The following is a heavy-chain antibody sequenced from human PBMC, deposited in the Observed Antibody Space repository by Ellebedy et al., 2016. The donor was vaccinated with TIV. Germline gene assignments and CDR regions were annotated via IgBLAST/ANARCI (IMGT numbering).Heavy chain of an antibody. CDR1: RFSFSSYW. Sequence: GESLKISCAASRFSFSSYWMSWVRQAPGKGLEWVANINQDGSGKYYVESVKGRFTISRDNAKNSVFLQMNSLRVEDTAVYFCASAGVGRTPFDYWGQGTLVTVSS. J-gene: IGHJ4*02. V-gene: IGHV3-7*03. D-gene: IGHD2-8*01. CDR3: ASAGVGRTPFDY. CDR2: INQDGSGK.